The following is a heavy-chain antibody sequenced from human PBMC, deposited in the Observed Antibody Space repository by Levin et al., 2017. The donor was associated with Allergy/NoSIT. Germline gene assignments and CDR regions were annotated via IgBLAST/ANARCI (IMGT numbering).Heavy chain of an antibody. CDR2: IHAGNGNT. CDR3: ARDRRSGNTDGFDI. Sequence: SGGSLRLSCKASGFTFTASAMHWVRQAPGQRLEWMGWIHAGNGNTRYSQNFQGRVTFTRDTSASTAYMELSSLTSEDTAVYYCARDRRSGNTDGFDIWGQGTMVTVSS. J-gene: IGHJ3*02. V-gene: IGHV1-3*01. D-gene: IGHD1-26*01. CDR1: GFTFTASA.